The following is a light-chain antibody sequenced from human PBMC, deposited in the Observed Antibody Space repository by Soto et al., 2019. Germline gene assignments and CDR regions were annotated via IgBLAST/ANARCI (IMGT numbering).Light chain of an antibody. J-gene: IGKJ1*01. V-gene: IGKV4-1*01. Sequence: DIVMTQSPDSLAVSLGERATINCKSSQSILYTSSNQNYLAWYQQKPGQPPKLLIYWASTRESGVPDRFSGSGSATDFTLTISSLQDEDVAVYYCQQYYSTPQTFGQGTKVDIK. CDR1: QSILYTSSNQNY. CDR2: WAS. CDR3: QQYYSTPQT.